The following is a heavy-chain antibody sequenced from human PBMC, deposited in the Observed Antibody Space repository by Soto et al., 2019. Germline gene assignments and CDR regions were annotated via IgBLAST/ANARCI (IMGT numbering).Heavy chain of an antibody. Sequence: EVQLVESGGGLVQPGGSLRLSCAASGFTFSDHYMDWVRQAPGKGLEWVGRPRNKANSYTTEYAASVKARFTISRDDSKSSLYLQMNSLKTEDTAVDYCARGGYCSSTSCYSDYYGMDVWGQGTTVTVSS. J-gene: IGHJ6*02. CDR1: GFTFSDHY. CDR3: ARGGYCSSTSCYSDYYGMDV. V-gene: IGHV3-72*01. D-gene: IGHD2-2*01. CDR2: PRNKANSYTT.